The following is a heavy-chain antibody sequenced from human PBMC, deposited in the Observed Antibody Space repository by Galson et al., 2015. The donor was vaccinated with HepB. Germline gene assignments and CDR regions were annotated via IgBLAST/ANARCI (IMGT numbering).Heavy chain of an antibody. D-gene: IGHD2-21*02. V-gene: IGHV3-74*01. J-gene: IGHJ4*02. Sequence: SLRLSCAASGFTFSNYWMQWVRQAPGKGLVWVARIKTDGTSTNYADSVKGRFTTSRDNAKNTLYLQMSSLGDEDTALYYCARAGFCSGDCYKGFDCWGQGTLVTVSS. CDR1: GFTFSNYW. CDR3: ARAGFCSGDCYKGFDC. CDR2: IKTDGTST.